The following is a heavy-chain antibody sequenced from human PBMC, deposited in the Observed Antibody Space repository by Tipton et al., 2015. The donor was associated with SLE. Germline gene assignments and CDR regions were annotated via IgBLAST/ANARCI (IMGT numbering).Heavy chain of an antibody. CDR3: ARQFHQQLVLGKSRNWFDP. CDR1: GASISSSNW. V-gene: IGHV4-4*02. CDR2: IYHSGST. J-gene: IGHJ5*02. D-gene: IGHD6-6*01. Sequence: TLSLTCAVSGASISSSNWWTWVRQPPGKGLEWIGEIYHSGSTNYNPSLKSRVTISVDTSKNQFSLKLSSVTAADTAVYYCARQFHQQLVLGKSRNWFDPWGQGTLVTVSS.